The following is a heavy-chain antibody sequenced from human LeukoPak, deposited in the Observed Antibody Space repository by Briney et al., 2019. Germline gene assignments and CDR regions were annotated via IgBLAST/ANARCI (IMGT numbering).Heavy chain of an antibody. Sequence: ASVKVSCKASGYTFTGSYMHWVRQAPGQGLEWMGWINPNSGGTNYAQKFQGRVTMARDASISTAYMELSRLRSDDTAVYYCARGLGYCSGGSCYSRQSDAFDIWGQGTMVIVSS. CDR1: GYTFTGSY. CDR2: INPNSGGT. J-gene: IGHJ3*02. CDR3: ARGLGYCSGGSCYSRQSDAFDI. V-gene: IGHV1-2*02. D-gene: IGHD2-15*01.